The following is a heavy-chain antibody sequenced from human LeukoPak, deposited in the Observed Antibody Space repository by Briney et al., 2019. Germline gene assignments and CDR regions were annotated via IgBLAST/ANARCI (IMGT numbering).Heavy chain of an antibody. CDR2: VCPYNGDT. CDR3: GRFSGVNIDQYNGVDV. CDR1: GYTLSTHG. V-gene: IGHV1-18*01. Sequence: GASEKVSCKDSGYTLSTHGISWVRQAPGHAREMMGWVCPYNGDTKYSQRPQGRVTMTTDTASGTAYLELRSLRSDATAVYYCGRFSGVNIDQYNGVDVLGRGTTVTVSS. J-gene: IGHJ6*02. D-gene: IGHD2/OR15-2a*01.